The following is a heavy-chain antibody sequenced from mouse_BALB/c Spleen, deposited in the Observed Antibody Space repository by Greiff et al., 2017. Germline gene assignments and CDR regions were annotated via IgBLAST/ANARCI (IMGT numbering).Heavy chain of an antibody. D-gene: IGHD3-1*01. J-gene: IGHJ4*01. CDR1: GYAFSSSW. V-gene: IGHV1-82*01. Sequence: VQRVESGPELVKPGASVKISCKASGYAFSSSWMNWVKQRPGQGLEWIGRIYPGDGDTNYNGKFKGKATLTADKSSSTAYMQLSSLTSVDSAVYFCARRAYDAMDYWGQGTSVTVSS. CDR3: ARRAYDAMDY. CDR2: IYPGDGDT.